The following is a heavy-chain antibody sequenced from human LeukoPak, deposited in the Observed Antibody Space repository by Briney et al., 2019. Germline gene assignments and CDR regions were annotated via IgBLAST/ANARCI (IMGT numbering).Heavy chain of an antibody. J-gene: IGHJ5*02. Sequence: PGGSLRLSCAASGFTFSTYTMNWIRQAPGKGLEWVSSISTTSSSIYYADSVRGRFTVSRDNARNSLVLQMNSLRAEDTAVYYCVRIPNTAPFPNWFDHWGQGTLVTVSS. CDR1: GFTFSTYT. V-gene: IGHV3-21*01. D-gene: IGHD2-2*02. CDR2: ISTTSSSI. CDR3: VRIPNTAPFPNWFDH.